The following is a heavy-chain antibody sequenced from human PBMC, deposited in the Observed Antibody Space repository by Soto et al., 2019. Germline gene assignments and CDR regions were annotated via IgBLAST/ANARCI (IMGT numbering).Heavy chain of an antibody. D-gene: IGHD3-22*01. CDR3: ASYTDLYDSSALLGY. Sequence: GGSLRLSCAASGFTFSRFWMHWVRQAPGKGLVWVSRINSDGSTPSYADSVKGRFTISRDNAKNTLYLQMNSLRAEDTAVYYCASYTDLYDSSALLGYWGQGTLVTVSS. CDR1: GFTFSRFW. J-gene: IGHJ4*02. V-gene: IGHV3-74*01. CDR2: INSDGSTP.